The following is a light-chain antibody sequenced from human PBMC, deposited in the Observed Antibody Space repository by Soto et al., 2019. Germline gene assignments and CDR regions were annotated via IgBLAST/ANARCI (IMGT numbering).Light chain of an antibody. J-gene: IGKJ1*01. Sequence: IEMHLSPSTLPLVVGTSVTIACRASQTISSWLAWYQQKPGKAPKLLIYKASTLKSGVPSRFSGSGSGTEFTLTICSLQPDDFATYNCQHYNSYSEAFGEGTKVDIK. CDR1: QTISSW. CDR2: KAS. CDR3: QHYNSYSEA. V-gene: IGKV1-5*03.